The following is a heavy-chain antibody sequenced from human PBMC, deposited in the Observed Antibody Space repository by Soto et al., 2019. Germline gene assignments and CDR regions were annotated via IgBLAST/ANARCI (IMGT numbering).Heavy chain of an antibody. Sequence: ASVKVSCKASGYTFTSYAMHWVRQAPGQRLEWMGWINAGNGNTKYSQKFQGRVTITRDTSASTAYMELSSRRSEDTAEYYCAKGKGSDPNNYYGSWRYYNNWFGPWGQGTLVTVSS. CDR1: GYTFTSYA. V-gene: IGHV1-3*01. CDR3: AKGKGSDPNNYYGSWRYYNNWFGP. J-gene: IGHJ5*02. CDR2: INAGNGNT. D-gene: IGHD3-10*01.